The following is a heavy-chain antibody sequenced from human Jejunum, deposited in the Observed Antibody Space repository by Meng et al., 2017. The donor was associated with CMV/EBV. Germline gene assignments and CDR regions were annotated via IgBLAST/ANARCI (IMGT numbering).Heavy chain of an antibody. V-gene: IGHV3-7*01. D-gene: IGHD3-10*01. J-gene: IGHJ5*02. CDR1: GFTFSSYG. CDR3: ARDEGTHGWFDP. CDR2: IKQDGSEK. Sequence: SGFTFSSYGMSWVRQAPGKGLEWVANIKQDGSEKYYVDSVKGRFTISRDNAKNSLYLQMNSLRAEDTAVYYCARDEGTHGWFDPWGQGTLVTVSS.